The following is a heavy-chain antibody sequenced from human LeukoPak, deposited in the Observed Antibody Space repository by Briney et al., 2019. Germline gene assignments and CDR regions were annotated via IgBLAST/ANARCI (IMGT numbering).Heavy chain of an antibody. CDR3: ARATRGYDSGRDFDY. V-gene: IGHV3-7*03. D-gene: IGHD3-10*01. CDR2: IKQDGSEK. Sequence: GGSLRLSCAASGFTFSSYWMSWVRQAPGKGLEWVANIKQDGSEKYYVDSVKGRFTISRDNAKNSLYLQMNSLRAEDTALYYCARATRGYDSGRDFDYWGQGTLVTVSS. CDR1: GFTFSSYW. J-gene: IGHJ4*02.